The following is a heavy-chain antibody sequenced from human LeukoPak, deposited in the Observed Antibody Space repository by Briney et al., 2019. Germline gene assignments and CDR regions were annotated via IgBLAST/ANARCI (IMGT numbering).Heavy chain of an antibody. J-gene: IGHJ5*02. CDR2: MNPNGGNT. V-gene: IGHV1-8*01. D-gene: IGHD2-15*01. CDR1: GYTFTSYD. CDR3: ARVVVAGVDWFDP. Sequence: ASVKVSCKASGYTFTSYDINWVRQATGQGLEWMGWMNPNGGNTGYAQKLQGRVTMTTDTSTSTAYMELRSLRSDDTAVYYCARVVVAGVDWFDPWGQGTLVTVSS.